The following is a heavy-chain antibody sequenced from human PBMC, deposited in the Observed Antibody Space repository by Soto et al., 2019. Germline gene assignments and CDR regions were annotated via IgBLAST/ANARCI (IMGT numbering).Heavy chain of an antibody. CDR1: GYIFTYRY. CDR2: IIPYNGNT. V-gene: IGHV1-45*02. CDR3: ARSAFDDDGYHYLEP. D-gene: IGHD5-18*01. J-gene: IGHJ5*01. Sequence: SVRVSCKASGYIFTYRYLYWVRQAPGQALEWMGWIIPYNGNTNYAQKFQDRFSITRESSLSTVYMELRSLRSDDTGMYYCARSAFDDDGYHYLEPWGQGTLVHVSS.